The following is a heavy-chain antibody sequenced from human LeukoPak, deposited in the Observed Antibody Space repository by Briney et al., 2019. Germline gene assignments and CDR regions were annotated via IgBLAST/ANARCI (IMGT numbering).Heavy chain of an antibody. D-gene: IGHD4-23*01. CDR2: VGTAGGT. J-gene: IGHJ6*02. V-gene: IGHV3-13*01. CDR1: GFTFSSYD. Sequence: GGSLRLSCAASGFTFSSYDMQWVRHTTGKGLEWVSGVGTAGGTYYPGSVKGRFTISRENAKNSLYLQMNSLRAGDTAVYYCARSQMIDYGGRTYYYYGMDVWGQGTTVTASS. CDR3: ARSQMIDYGGRTYYYYGMDV.